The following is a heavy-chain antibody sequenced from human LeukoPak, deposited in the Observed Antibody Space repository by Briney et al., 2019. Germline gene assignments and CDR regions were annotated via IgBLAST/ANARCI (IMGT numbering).Heavy chain of an antibody. CDR1: GFTSRSYA. D-gene: IGHD3-22*01. Sequence: GGSPRLSCAPSGFTSRSYAMSSVRQAPGKGLERVSAISGSGGSTYYADSAKGRFTISRDNSKNTLYLQMNSLRAEDTAVYYCAKPNYYDSSGYLEGIDYWGQGTLVTVSS. CDR2: ISGSGGST. J-gene: IGHJ4*02. CDR3: AKPNYYDSSGYLEGIDY. V-gene: IGHV3-23*01.